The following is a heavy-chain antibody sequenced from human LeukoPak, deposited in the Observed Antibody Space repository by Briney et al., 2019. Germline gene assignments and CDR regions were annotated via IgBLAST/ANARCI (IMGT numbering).Heavy chain of an antibody. CDR2: INPNSGGT. J-gene: IGHJ6*02. Sequence: ASVKVSCKASGYTFTGYHMHWVRQAPGQGLEWMGWINPNSGGTNYAQKFQGRVTMTRDTSISTAYMELSRLRSDDTAVYYCARAYCSSTSCYLGPNYYGMDVWGQGTTVTVSS. V-gene: IGHV1-2*02. CDR1: GYTFTGYH. D-gene: IGHD2-2*01. CDR3: ARAYCSSTSCYLGPNYYGMDV.